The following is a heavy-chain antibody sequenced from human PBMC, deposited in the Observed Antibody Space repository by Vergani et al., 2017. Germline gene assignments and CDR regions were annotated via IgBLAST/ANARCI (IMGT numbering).Heavy chain of an antibody. CDR2: IYHSGST. CDR1: GYSIRNGYY. CDR3: ARDRGSYSVDYFDY. Sequence: QVQLQESGPGLVEPSETLSLTCAVSGYSIRNGYYWGWIRQPPGKGLEWIGSIYHSGSTHYNPSLKSRVTISVDTSKNDFSLKVTSVTAADTAVYYCARDRGSYSVDYFDYWGQGTLVTVSS. V-gene: IGHV4-38-2*02. J-gene: IGHJ4*02. D-gene: IGHD1-26*01.